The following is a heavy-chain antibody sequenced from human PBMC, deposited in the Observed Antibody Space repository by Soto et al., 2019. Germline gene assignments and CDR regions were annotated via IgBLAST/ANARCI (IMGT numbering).Heavy chain of an antibody. CDR3: ARDLISNYHYYGMDV. V-gene: IGHV1-69*01. CDR2: IIPFFHAA. CDR1: ADTFSSSA. J-gene: IGHJ6*02. Sequence: QVQRVQSGAEVKKPGSSVKVSCKASADTFSSSAFSWVRQAPGQGLEWMGGIIPFFHAANYAQRFQGRVTITVDESTSTFYMELSILISEDTALYYCARDLISNYHYYGMDVWGQGTTVTVSS.